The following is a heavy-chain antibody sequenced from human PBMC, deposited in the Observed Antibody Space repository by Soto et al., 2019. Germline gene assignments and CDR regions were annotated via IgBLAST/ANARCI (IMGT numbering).Heavy chain of an antibody. Sequence: GGSLRLSCAASGFTFSSYSMSWVRQAPGKGLEWVSAINPSGDSTYYAESVKGRLTISRDNSKNTLYLQMDSLRAEDTAIYYCAKRPKAGRPVDVWSKATTVTVSS. CDR3: AKRPKAGRPVDV. D-gene: IGHD6-6*01. V-gene: IGHV3-23*01. CDR2: INPSGDST. CDR1: GFTFSSYS. J-gene: IGHJ6*04.